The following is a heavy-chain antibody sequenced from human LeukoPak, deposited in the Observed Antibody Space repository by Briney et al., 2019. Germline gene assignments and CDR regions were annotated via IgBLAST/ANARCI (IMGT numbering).Heavy chain of an antibody. CDR1: GYTFTSYY. CDR3: ARGDYDFWSGYYTGNWFDP. D-gene: IGHD3-3*01. J-gene: IGHJ5*02. V-gene: IGHV1-46*03. Sequence: ASVKVSCKTSGYTFTSYYMHWVRQAPGQGLEWMGIINPSGGSTSYAQKFQGRVTMTRDTSTSTVYVELSSLRSEDTAVYYCARGDYDFWSGYYTGNWFDPWGQGTLVTVSS. CDR2: INPSGGST.